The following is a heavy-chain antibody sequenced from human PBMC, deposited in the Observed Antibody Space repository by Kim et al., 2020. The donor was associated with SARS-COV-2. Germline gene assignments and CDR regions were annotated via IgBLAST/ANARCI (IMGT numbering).Heavy chain of an antibody. CDR1: GGSFSGYY. J-gene: IGHJ4*02. D-gene: IGHD6-19*01. V-gene: IGHV4-34*01. CDR3: ARGGAVAGPGQYYFDY. CDR2: INHSGST. Sequence: SETLSLTCAVYGGSFSGYYWSWIRQPPGKGLEWIGEINHSGSTNYNPSLKSRVTISVDTSKNQFSLKLSSVTAADTAVYYCARGGAVAGPGQYYFDYWGQGTLVTVSS.